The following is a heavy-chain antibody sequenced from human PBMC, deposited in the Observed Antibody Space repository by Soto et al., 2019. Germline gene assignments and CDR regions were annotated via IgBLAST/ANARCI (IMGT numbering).Heavy chain of an antibody. CDR3: ARYNSYAIDY. J-gene: IGHJ4*02. Sequence: SETLSLTCTVSGTSISSYYWRWIRQPPGKGLEWIANIHYSGTTNYNPSLASRVTLSVDTSKNQFSLKMTSVTAADRAMYFCARYNSYAIDYWGQGTLVTVSS. V-gene: IGHV4-59*01. CDR2: IHYSGTT. D-gene: IGHD2-8*01. CDR1: GTSISSYY.